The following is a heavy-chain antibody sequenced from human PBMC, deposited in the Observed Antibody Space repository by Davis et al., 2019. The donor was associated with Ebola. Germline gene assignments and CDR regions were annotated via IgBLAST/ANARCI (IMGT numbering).Heavy chain of an antibody. V-gene: IGHV1-69*04. D-gene: IGHD4-11*01. CDR1: GGTFSSYA. CDR2: IIPILGIA. Sequence: AASVKVSCKASGGTFSSYAISWVRQAPGQGLEWMGRIIPILGIANYAQKFQGRVTITRDTSASTAYMELTSLRSEDTAVYYCARDPRAYSNYWYFDLWGRGTLVTVSS. CDR3: ARDPRAYSNYWYFDL. J-gene: IGHJ2*01.